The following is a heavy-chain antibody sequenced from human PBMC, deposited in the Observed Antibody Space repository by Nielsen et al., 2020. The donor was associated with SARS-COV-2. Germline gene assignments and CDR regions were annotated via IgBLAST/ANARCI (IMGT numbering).Heavy chain of an antibody. CDR1: GGSVSSNDW. D-gene: IGHD2-2*02. CDR2: VSHSGST. CDR3: ARGDLVVVPSPLLGLGPIFYYFCLDV. J-gene: IGHJ6*03. Sequence: SETLSLTCAVSGGSVSSNDWWTWVRQSPGKGLEWIGEVSHSGSTNYNPSLKGRVTLSMDKSKNQFSLRLTSVSAADTAVYFCARGDLVVVPSPLLGLGPIFYYFCLDVWGKGTTVTVSS. V-gene: IGHV4-4*02.